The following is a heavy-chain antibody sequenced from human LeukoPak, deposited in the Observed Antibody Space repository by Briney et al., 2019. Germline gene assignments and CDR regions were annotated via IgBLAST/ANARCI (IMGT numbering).Heavy chain of an antibody. J-gene: IGHJ5*02. V-gene: IGHV4-30-4*01. D-gene: IGHD2-2*01. Sequence: SETLSLTCTVSGGSISSDDYYWSWIRQPPGKGLEWIGYIYYSGSTYHNPSLKSRVTISVDTSKNQFSLKLSSVTAADTAVYYCARGPAIPYCSSTSCYLSRNWFDPWGQGTLVTVSS. CDR3: ARGPAIPYCSSTSCYLSRNWFDP. CDR1: GGSISSDDYY. CDR2: IYYSGST.